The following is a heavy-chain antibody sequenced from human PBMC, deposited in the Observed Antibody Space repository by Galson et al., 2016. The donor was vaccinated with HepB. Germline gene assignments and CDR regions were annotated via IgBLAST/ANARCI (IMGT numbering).Heavy chain of an antibody. Sequence: LSLTCGVNGGSFSDYYWTWIRQPPGKGLEWIGEINQSGSTIYNPSLKSRVTISVDTSKNQFSLKLTSVTAADTAVYFCARGPRIKIFGVMITTGGSSYSFCSWSQGTLVTVSS. J-gene: IGHJ5*02. V-gene: IGHV4-34*01. CDR3: ARGPRIKIFGVMITTGGSSYSFCS. CDR1: GGSFSDYY. CDR2: INQSGST. D-gene: IGHD3-3*01.